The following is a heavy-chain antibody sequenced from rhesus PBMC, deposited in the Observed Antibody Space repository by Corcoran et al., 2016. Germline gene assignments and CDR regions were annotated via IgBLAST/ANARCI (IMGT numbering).Heavy chain of an antibody. CDR1: GGSITNQY. CDR3: AKYTALVDFPTNLRFDV. D-gene: IGHD3-40*01. V-gene: IGHV4-160*01. J-gene: IGHJ5-1*01. Sequence: QVQLQESGPRLVKPSETLSLTCVVSGGSITNQYWTCIRQPPGTGLAWLGQITGVGRGTEYNPALKSRLIMSLDTSKNQFSLTLKSVTAADTAVYFCAKYTALVDFPTNLRFDVWGAGVLVTVSS. CDR2: ITGVGRGT.